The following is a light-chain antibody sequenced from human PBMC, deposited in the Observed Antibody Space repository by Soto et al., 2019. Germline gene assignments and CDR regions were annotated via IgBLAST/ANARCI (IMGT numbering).Light chain of an antibody. CDR3: QQYYSAPFT. CDR2: WAS. CDR1: QNVLYRSSNKNL. Sequence: DIVMTQSPDSLAVSLGERATINCKSSQNVLYRSSNKNLLAWYLQKPGQPPKLLISWASTRESGVPDRFSGSGSGTDFTLTISSLQAEDVAVYYCQQYYSAPFTFGPGTKVDIK. V-gene: IGKV4-1*01. J-gene: IGKJ3*01.